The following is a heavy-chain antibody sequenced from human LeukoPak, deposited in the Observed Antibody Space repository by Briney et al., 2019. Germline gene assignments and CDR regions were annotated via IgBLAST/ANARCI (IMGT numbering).Heavy chain of an antibody. CDR2: MNPNSGNT. Sequence: ASVKVSCKASGYTFTTYDINWVRQATGQGLEWMGWMNPNSGNTGYAQKFQGRVTFTRNTSISTTYMELSSLRPEDTAVYYCAREAGGSGSYYGLVPYYYYYMDVWGKGTTVTVSS. V-gene: IGHV1-8*03. CDR1: GYTFTTYD. J-gene: IGHJ6*03. CDR3: AREAGGSGSYYGLVPYYYYYMDV. D-gene: IGHD3-10*01.